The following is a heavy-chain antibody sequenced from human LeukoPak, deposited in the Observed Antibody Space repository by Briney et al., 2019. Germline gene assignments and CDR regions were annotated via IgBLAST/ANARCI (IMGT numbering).Heavy chain of an antibody. V-gene: IGHV4-59*01. CDR1: GGSISSYY. D-gene: IGHD5-12*01. Sequence: SETLSLTCTVSGGSISSYYWSWIRQPPGKGLEWIGYIYYSGSTDYNPSLKSRVTISVETSKNQFSLKLSSVTAADTAAYYCARQVATKGEWAFDVWGQGTMVTVSS. CDR2: IYYSGST. J-gene: IGHJ3*01. CDR3: ARQVATKGEWAFDV.